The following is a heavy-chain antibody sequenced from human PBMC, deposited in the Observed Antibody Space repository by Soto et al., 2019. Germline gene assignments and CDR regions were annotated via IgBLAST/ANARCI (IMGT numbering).Heavy chain of an antibody. V-gene: IGHV3-53*01. Sequence: EVQLVESGGGLIQPGGSLRLSCTASGTNVSSNYMSWVRQAPGKGLEWVSVTYTGGTTYYVDAVKGRFISSIDNSKNKMYLQMNSLRAEDTAVYYCAREVRSAYSGDWSDPWGQGTMVTVSS. CDR1: GTNVSSNY. J-gene: IGHJ5*02. CDR2: TYTGGTT. CDR3: AREVRSAYSGDWSDP. D-gene: IGHD6-25*01.